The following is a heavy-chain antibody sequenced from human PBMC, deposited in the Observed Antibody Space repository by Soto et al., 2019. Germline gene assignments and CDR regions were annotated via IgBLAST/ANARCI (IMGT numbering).Heavy chain of an antibody. CDR1: GFTFSNYA. J-gene: IGHJ4*02. D-gene: IGHD6-19*01. V-gene: IGHV3-23*01. CDR3: ARTDKFNSQSSGWANRFDC. CDR2: ITPTGVT. Sequence: EMQLLESGGGLVQPGGSLRLFCAASGFTFSNYAMTWVRQAPGEGLEWVSTITPTGVTYYGDTVKGRFTISRDNSKSTLFLKMNSLRAEDTAIYSCARTDKFNSQSSGWANRFDCWGQGTLVTVSS.